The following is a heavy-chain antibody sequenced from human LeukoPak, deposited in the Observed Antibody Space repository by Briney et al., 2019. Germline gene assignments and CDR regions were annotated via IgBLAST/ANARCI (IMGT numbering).Heavy chain of an antibody. CDR3: ARVRYCSSTSCPEGPYGMDV. Sequence: GASVKVSCKAFGYTFTGYYMHWVRQAPGQGLEWMGWINPNSGGTNYAQKFQGRVTMTRDTSISTAYMELSRLRSDDTAVYYCARVRYCSSTSCPEGPYGMDVWGQGTTVTVSS. D-gene: IGHD2-2*01. CDR1: GYTFTGYY. CDR2: INPNSGGT. V-gene: IGHV1-2*02. J-gene: IGHJ6*02.